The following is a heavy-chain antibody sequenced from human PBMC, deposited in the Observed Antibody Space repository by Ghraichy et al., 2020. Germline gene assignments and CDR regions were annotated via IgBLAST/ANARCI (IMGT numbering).Heavy chain of an antibody. CDR3: ARAHSSVAAALYFDY. D-gene: IGHD6-13*01. J-gene: IGHJ4*02. V-gene: IGHV3-23*01. Sequence: GGSLRLSCAASGFTFTNYAMSWVRRAPGKRLEWVSTISGSGGSTYYADSVGGRFTISRDSSKNTLYLQMNSLRAEDTAVFYCARAHSSVAAALYFDYWGQGTLVTVSS. CDR2: ISGSGGST. CDR1: GFTFTNYA.